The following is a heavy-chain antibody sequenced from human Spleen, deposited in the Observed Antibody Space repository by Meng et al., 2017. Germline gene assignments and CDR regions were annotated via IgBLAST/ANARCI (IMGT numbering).Heavy chain of an antibody. CDR3: ARGTDYGGIDY. CDR1: GYTFTNSG. V-gene: IGHV1-18*01. D-gene: IGHD4-23*01. J-gene: IGHJ4*02. Sequence: QVQLAQSGAEVKKLGASGKVSCKASGYTFTNSGFHWVRQAPGQGLEWMGWISAYTGNTNSAQKFQDRLTMTTDASTTTAFMELTSLRFDDTAVYYCARGTDYGGIDYWGRGTLVTVSS. CDR2: ISAYTGNT.